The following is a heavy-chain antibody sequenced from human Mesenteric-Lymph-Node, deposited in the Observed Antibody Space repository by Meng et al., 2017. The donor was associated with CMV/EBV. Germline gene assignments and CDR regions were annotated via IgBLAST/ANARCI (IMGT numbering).Heavy chain of an antibody. J-gene: IGHJ6*02. Sequence: GESLKISCAASGFTFSSYWMHWVRQAPGKGLVWVSRINSDGSSTSYADSVKGRFTISRDNAKNTLYLQMNSLRAEDTAVYFCAKDSSYYGMDVWGQGTTVTVSS. CDR2: INSDGSST. V-gene: IGHV3-74*01. CDR3: AKDSSYYGMDV. CDR1: GFTFSSYW.